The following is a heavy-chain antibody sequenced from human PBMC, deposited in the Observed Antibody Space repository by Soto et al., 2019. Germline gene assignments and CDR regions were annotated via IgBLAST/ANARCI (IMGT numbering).Heavy chain of an antibody. CDR1: GFSFSTFW. CDR2: INSDGSST. V-gene: IGHV3-74*01. J-gene: IGHJ4*02. Sequence: EVQLVESGGGLVQPGGSLRLSCEASGFSFSTFWMHWVRQAPVKGLVWVSRINSDGSSTYYADSVKGRVTISRDNAKNTLYLQLNSLRPEDTAVYYCARDFEYWGQGTLVTVSS. CDR3: ARDFEY.